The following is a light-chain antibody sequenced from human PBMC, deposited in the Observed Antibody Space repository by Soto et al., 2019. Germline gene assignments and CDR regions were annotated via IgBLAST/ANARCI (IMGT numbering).Light chain of an antibody. CDR2: EVS. Sequence: QSVLTQPASVSGSPGQSITISCTGSSSDVGGYNYVSWYQQHPGKAPKLMIYEVSNRPSGISNRFSGSKSGNTASLTLSGLQAEDEADYYCSSYGGSNNYVLFGGGTKLTVL. V-gene: IGLV2-14*01. CDR3: SSYGGSNNYVL. J-gene: IGLJ2*01. CDR1: SSDVGGYNY.